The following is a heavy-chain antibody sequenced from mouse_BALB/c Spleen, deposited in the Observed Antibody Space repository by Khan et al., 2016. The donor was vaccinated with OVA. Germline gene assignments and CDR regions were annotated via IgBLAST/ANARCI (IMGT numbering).Heavy chain of an antibody. CDR1: GFSLTSYG. Sequence: QVQLQQSGPGLVAPSQSLSITCTVSGFSLTSYGVPWVRPPPGKGLECLGVIGAGGSTNYNSALMSRLIISQDNSKSTAFLKMNSLQTEGTGMYYCARLQDIWGQGTTLTVSS. J-gene: IGHJ2*01. CDR2: IGAGGST. D-gene: IGHD1-3*01. CDR3: ARLQDI. V-gene: IGHV2-9*02.